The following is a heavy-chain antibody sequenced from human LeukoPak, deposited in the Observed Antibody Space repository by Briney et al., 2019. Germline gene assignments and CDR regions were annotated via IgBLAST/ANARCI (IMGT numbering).Heavy chain of an antibody. CDR1: GFTFNNYA. J-gene: IGHJ4*02. D-gene: IGHD3-16*01. Sequence: TGGSLRLSCAASGFTFNNYAMNWVRQAPGKGLEWVSVITSSGSTYYADSVKGRFTISRDNSKNTLYLQMNSLRAEDTAIYYCARGGTYLPFGYWGQGTLVTVSS. CDR3: ARGGTYLPFGY. CDR2: ITSSGST. V-gene: IGHV3-23*01.